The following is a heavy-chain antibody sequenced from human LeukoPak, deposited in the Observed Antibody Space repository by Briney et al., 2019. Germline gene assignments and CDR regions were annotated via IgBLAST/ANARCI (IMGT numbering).Heavy chain of an antibody. CDR1: GFTFSNYG. CDR2: ISYDGNNK. CDR3: AKWTNTIVVVITPLFDY. D-gene: IGHD3-22*01. J-gene: IGHJ4*02. Sequence: GGSLRLSCADSGFTFSNYGMHWVRRAPGKGLEWVALISYDGNNKYYADSVKGRFTISRDNAKNSLYLQMNSLRAEDTAVYYCAKWTNTIVVVITPLFDYWGQGTLVTVSS. V-gene: IGHV3-30*18.